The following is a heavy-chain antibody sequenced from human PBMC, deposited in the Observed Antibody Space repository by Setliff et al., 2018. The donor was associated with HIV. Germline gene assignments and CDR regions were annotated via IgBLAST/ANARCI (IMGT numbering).Heavy chain of an antibody. D-gene: IGHD3-22*01. Sequence: ASVKVSCKASGYTFTGYYMHWVRQAPGQGLEWMGWINPNSGGTTYAQKFQGRVTMTRDTSISTAYMELSRLRSDDTAVYYCARGMDYYDNSGYYQFWGQGTLVTVSS. CDR1: GYTFTGYY. CDR3: ARGMDYYDNSGYYQF. J-gene: IGHJ4*02. CDR2: INPNSGGT. V-gene: IGHV1-2*02.